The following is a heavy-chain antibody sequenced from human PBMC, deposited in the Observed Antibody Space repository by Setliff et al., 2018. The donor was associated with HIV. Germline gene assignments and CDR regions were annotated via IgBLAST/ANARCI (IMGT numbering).Heavy chain of an antibody. CDR3: ARAAVAVTMGGYYYYMDV. V-gene: IGHV1-2*02. J-gene: IGHJ6*03. D-gene: IGHD6-19*01. CDR1: AYTFTDYY. Sequence: ASVKVSCKASAYTFTDYYIHWVRQAPGQGLEWMGWVNPNSGGTNYAQKFQGRVTITRDTSASTAYMELSSLRSEDMAVYYCARAAVAVTMGGYYYYMDVWGKGTTVTVSS. CDR2: VNPNSGGT.